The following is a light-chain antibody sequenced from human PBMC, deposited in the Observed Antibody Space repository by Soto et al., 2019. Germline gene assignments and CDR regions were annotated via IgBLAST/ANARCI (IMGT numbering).Light chain of an antibody. CDR2: KAS. V-gene: IGKV1-5*03. CDR1: QGIRSY. CDR3: QHYNSYSAA. Sequence: IQLTQSPSSLAASLGDRVTITCRASQGIRSYLAWYQQKPGKAPKLLIYKASTLKSGVPSRFRGSGSGTEFTLTISSLQPDDFETYYCQHYNSYSAAFGQGTKVDIK. J-gene: IGKJ1*01.